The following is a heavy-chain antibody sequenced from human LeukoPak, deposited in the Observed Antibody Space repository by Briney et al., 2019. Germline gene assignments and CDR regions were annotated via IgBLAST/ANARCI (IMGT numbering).Heavy chain of an antibody. CDR1: GYTFTTYY. CDR3: AVAGIAVAVGEGWFDP. D-gene: IGHD6-19*01. V-gene: IGHV1-46*01. Sequence: ASVKVSCKASGYTFTTYYMHWVRQAPGQGLEWMGIIDPSGGSTNYAQKFQGRVTITADESTSTAYMELSSLRSEDTAVYYCAVAGIAVAVGEGWFDPWGQGTLVTVSS. CDR2: IDPSGGST. J-gene: IGHJ5*02.